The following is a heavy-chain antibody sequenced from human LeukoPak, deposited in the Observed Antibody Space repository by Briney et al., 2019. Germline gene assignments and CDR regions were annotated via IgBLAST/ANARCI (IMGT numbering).Heavy chain of an antibody. D-gene: IGHD1-20*01. CDR2: ISSSSSTI. V-gene: IGHV3-48*04. CDR1: GFTFSSYS. Sequence: GGSLRLSCAASGFTFSSYSMNWVRQAPGKGLEWVSYISSSSSTIYYADSVKGRFTISRVNAKNSLYLQVNSLRAEDTAVYYCARDREFITGTYYYYYMDVWGKGTTVTVSS. J-gene: IGHJ6*03. CDR3: ARDREFITGTYYYYYMDV.